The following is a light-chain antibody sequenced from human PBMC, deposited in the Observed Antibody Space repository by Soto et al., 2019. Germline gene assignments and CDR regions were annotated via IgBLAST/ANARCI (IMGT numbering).Light chain of an antibody. CDR1: QSVSSY. Sequence: EIVLTQSPATLSLSPGERATLSCRASQSVSSYLAWYQQKPGQAPRLLIYDASNRATGIPARFSGSGSGTDFTLTISSLEHEDFVVYYCQQRSNWPPYTFGHGSKLEIK. J-gene: IGKJ2*01. CDR2: DAS. CDR3: QQRSNWPPYT. V-gene: IGKV3-11*01.